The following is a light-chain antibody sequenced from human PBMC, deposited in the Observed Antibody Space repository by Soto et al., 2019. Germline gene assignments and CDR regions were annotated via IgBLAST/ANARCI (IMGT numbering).Light chain of an antibody. Sequence: DIVMTQSPDSLAVSLGERATINCKSSQSVSCSSNNKDYLAWYQQKPGQPPKLLIYWASTRQFGVPDRFSGSGSGTDFSLTITSLQAEDVAVYYCQQYYSTPRTFGQGTKVEIK. CDR3: QQYYSTPRT. J-gene: IGKJ1*01. CDR2: WAS. V-gene: IGKV4-1*01. CDR1: QSVSCSSNNKDY.